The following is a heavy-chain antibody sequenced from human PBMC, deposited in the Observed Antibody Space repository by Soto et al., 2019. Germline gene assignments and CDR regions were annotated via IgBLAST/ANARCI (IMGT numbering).Heavy chain of an antibody. Sequence: PSETLSLTCTVSGGSISSSSYYWGWIRQPPGKGLEWIGSIYYSGSTYYNPSLKSRVTISVDTSKNQFSLKPSSVTAADTAVYYCARRNDGITIFGVVPDAFDIWGQGTMVTVSS. CDR2: IYYSGST. CDR3: ARRNDGITIFGVVPDAFDI. J-gene: IGHJ3*02. V-gene: IGHV4-39*01. D-gene: IGHD3-3*01. CDR1: GGSISSSSYY.